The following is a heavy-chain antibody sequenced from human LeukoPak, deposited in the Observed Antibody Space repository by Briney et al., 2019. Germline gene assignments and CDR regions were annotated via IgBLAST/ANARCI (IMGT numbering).Heavy chain of an antibody. J-gene: IGHJ5*02. CDR2: MNPNSGNT. D-gene: IGHD5-18*01. Sequence: ASVKVSCKASVYTFTGYYMHWVRQAPGQGLEWMGWMNPNSGNTGYAQKFQGRVTMTRNTSISTAYMELSSLRSEDTAVYYCARGNSYGHNWFDPWGQGTLVTVSS. CDR1: VYTFTGYY. CDR3: ARGNSYGHNWFDP. V-gene: IGHV1-8*02.